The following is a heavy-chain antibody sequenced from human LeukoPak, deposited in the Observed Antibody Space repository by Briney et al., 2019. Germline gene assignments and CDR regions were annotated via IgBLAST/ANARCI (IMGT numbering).Heavy chain of an antibody. D-gene: IGHD3-10*01. CDR1: GGSISSSSYH. J-gene: IGHJ4*02. Sequence: SETLSLTCTVSGGSISSSSYHWGWIRQPPGKGLEWIGSIYYSGSTYYNPSLKSRVTISVDTSKNQFSLKLSSVTAADTAVYYCARGSYGSGSYHYWGQGTLVTVSS. V-gene: IGHV4-39*07. CDR2: IYYSGST. CDR3: ARGSYGSGSYHY.